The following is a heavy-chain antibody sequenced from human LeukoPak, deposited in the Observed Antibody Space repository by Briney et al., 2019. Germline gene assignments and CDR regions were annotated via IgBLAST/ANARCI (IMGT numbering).Heavy chain of an antibody. CDR1: GGSFSGYY. J-gene: IGHJ4*02. D-gene: IGHD3-9*01. Sequence: SETLSLTCAVYGGSFSGYYWSWIRQPPGKGLEWIGEINHSGSTNYNPSLKSRVTISVDTSKNQFSLKLSSVTAADTAVYYCARGHWYYDILTGYHPYRGLDYWGQGTLVTVFS. CDR2: INHSGST. V-gene: IGHV4-34*01. CDR3: ARGHWYYDILTGYHPYRGLDY.